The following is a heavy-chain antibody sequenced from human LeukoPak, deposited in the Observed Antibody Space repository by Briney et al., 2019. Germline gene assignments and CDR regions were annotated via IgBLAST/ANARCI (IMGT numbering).Heavy chain of an antibody. CDR1: GGSISSSSYY. D-gene: IGHD3-10*01. V-gene: IGHV4-39*01. CDR2: IYYSGST. J-gene: IGHJ4*02. CDR3: ARTSRRGSGSYYFDY. Sequence: PSETLSLTCTVSGGSISSSSYYRGWIRQPPGKGLEWIGSIYYSGSTYYNPSLKSRVTISVDTSKNQFSLKLSSVTAADTAVYYCARTSRRGSGSYYFDYWGQGTLVTVSS.